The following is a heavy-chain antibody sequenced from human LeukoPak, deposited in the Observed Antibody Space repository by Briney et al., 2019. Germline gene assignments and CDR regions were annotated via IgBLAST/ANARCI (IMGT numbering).Heavy chain of an antibody. J-gene: IGHJ4*02. CDR3: ARLPYGPGSPRSIH. CDR1: GGSIRSSNW. D-gene: IGHD3-10*01. CDR2: IYHSGST. Sequence: SGTLSLTCAVSGGSIRSSNWWSWVRQPPGKGLEWIGEIYHSGSTNYNPSLKSRVTISVDKSKNQFSLKLSSVTAADTAVYYCARLPYGPGSPRSIHWGQGTLVTVSS. V-gene: IGHV4-4*02.